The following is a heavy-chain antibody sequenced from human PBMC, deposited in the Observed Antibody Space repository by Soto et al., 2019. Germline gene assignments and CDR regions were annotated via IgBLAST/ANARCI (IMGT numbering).Heavy chain of an antibody. Sequence: EVQLVESGGGLVKPGVSLRLSCGASGFTFSSYSMNWVRQAPGKGLEWVSSISSSSSYIYYADSVKGRFTISRDNAKNSLNLQMNSLTAADTAVYYCERDGLSSTSHYSYGTDVWGQQTTVTVS. CDR1: GFTFSSYS. CDR2: ISSSSSYI. V-gene: IGHV3-21*01. J-gene: IGHJ6*02. D-gene: IGHD6-6*01. CDR3: ERDGLSSTSHYSYGTDV.